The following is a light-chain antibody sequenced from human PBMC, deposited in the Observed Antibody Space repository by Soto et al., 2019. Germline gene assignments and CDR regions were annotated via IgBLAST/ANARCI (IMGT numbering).Light chain of an antibody. CDR3: QQYGSSPPRT. V-gene: IGKV3-20*01. CDR2: GAY. J-gene: IGKJ1*01. Sequence: EIVLTQSTGTLSLSPGERATLSCRASQSVRNSYLAWYQQKPGQAPRLLIYGAYTRATDVPDRFSGSGSGADFTLTISRLEPEDFAVYYCQQYGSSPPRTFGQGTKVDI. CDR1: QSVRNSY.